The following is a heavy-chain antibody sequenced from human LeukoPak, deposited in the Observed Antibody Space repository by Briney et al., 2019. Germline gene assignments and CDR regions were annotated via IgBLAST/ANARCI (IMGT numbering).Heavy chain of an antibody. CDR3: ARDFSMVRGTAAGY. V-gene: IGHV1-46*01. D-gene: IGHD3-10*01. CDR1: GYTFTTYY. Sequence: ASVNVSCKASGYTFTTYYMHWVRQAPGQGLEWMGIINPSGCTTSYAQKFRGRVTMTRDTSTNTVDMELSSLTDEDTPVYYCARDFSMVRGTAAGYWGQGTLVTVSS. CDR2: INPSGCTT. J-gene: IGHJ4*02.